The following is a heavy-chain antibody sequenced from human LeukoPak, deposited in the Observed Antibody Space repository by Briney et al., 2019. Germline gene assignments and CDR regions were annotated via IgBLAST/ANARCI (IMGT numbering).Heavy chain of an antibody. Sequence: GRSLRLSCAASGFIFDDYAMHWVRQAPGKGLEWVSGISWNSGSIGYADSVKGRFTISRDNAKNSLYPQMNSLRAEDTALYYCAKDRDYSSSGASVDYWGQGTLVTVSS. CDR1: GFIFDDYA. CDR2: ISWNSGSI. J-gene: IGHJ4*02. D-gene: IGHD6-6*01. V-gene: IGHV3-9*01. CDR3: AKDRDYSSSGASVDY.